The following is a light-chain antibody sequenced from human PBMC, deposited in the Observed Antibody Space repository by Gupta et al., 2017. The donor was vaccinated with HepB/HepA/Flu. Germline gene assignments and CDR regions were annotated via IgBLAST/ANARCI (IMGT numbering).Light chain of an antibody. CDR3: QQSYSAPLT. CDR2: AAS. V-gene: IGKV1-39*01. Sequence: DIQMTQSPSSLSASVGDTVTITCRASQTISNYLNWYQQKPGKTPNLLIYAASTLQSGVPSRFSGSGSGTDFTLTISSLQPEDFATYYCQQSYSAPLTFGGGTKVEIK. J-gene: IGKJ4*01. CDR1: QTISNY.